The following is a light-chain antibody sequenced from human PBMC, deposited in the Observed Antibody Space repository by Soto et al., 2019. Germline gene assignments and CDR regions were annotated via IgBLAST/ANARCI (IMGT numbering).Light chain of an antibody. CDR3: SSYTDSSTHV. CDR1: SSDVGAYNS. V-gene: IGLV2-14*01. Sequence: QSVLTQPASVSGSLGQSITISCTGTSSDVGAYNSVSWYQQHPGKAPKLIIFEVFNRPSGASTRFSGSKSGNTASLTISGLQADDEADYYCSSYTDSSTHVFGTGTKV. CDR2: EVF. J-gene: IGLJ1*01.